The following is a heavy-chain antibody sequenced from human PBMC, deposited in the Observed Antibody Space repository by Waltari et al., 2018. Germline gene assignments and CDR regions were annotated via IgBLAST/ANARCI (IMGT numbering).Heavy chain of an antibody. Sequence: EVQLVESGGGLVQPGGSLRLSCAASGFTFSSHWMHWVRQPPGKGLLWVSRINSDGISTNYADSVKGRFTVSRDNAKNTLYLQMNSLRAEDTAVYYCARGRTGLTQIVEDWGQGTLVTVSS. J-gene: IGHJ4*02. V-gene: IGHV3-74*01. CDR2: INSDGIST. CDR3: ARGRTGLTQIVED. D-gene: IGHD1-26*01. CDR1: GFTFSSHW.